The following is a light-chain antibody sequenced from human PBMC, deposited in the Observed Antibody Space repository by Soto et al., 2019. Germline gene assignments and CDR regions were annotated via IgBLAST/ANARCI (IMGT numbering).Light chain of an antibody. CDR2: LNGDGSH. CDR3: QTWGSVVRV. J-gene: IGLJ2*01. V-gene: IGLV4-69*01. CDR1: SGHSSYA. Sequence: QLVLTQPPSASASLGASVKLTCTLSSGHSSYAIAWHQQQPEKGPRYLMKLNGDGSHTKGDGIPDRFSGSSSGAERYLTISSLQSEDEADYYRQTWGSVVRVFGGGTKLTVL.